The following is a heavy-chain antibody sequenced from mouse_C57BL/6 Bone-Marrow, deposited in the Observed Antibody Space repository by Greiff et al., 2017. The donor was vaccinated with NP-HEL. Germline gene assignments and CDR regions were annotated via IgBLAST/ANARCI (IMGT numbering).Heavy chain of an antibody. CDR1: GYTFTDYY. Sequence: QVQLQQPGAELVRPGASVKLSCKASGYTFTDYYINWVKQRPGQGLEWIARIYPGSGNTYYNEKFKGKATLTAEKSSSTAYMQLSSLTSEDSAVYFCARWVWLRTFDYWGQGTTLTVSS. CDR2: IYPGSGNT. D-gene: IGHD2-2*01. CDR3: ARWVWLRTFDY. V-gene: IGHV1-76*01. J-gene: IGHJ2*01.